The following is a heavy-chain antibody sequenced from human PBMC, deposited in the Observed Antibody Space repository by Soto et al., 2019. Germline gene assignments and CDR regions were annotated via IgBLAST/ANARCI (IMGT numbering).Heavy chain of an antibody. Sequence: GGSLRLSCAASGFTFTRYSINWVRQAPGKGLEWVSAISSTTNYIYYGDSMKGRFTISRENAKNSPYLEMNSLRAEDTAVYYCARESEDLTSNFDYWGQGTLVTVSS. CDR1: GFTFTRYS. CDR2: ISSTTNYI. CDR3: ARESEDLTSNFDY. J-gene: IGHJ4*02. V-gene: IGHV3-21*06.